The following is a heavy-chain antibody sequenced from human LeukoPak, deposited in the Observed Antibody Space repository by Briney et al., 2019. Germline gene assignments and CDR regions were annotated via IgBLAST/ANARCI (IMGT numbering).Heavy chain of an antibody. Sequence: NASETLSLTCAVYGGSFSGYYWSWIRQPPGKGLEWIGEINHSGSTNYNPSLKSRATISVDTSKNQFSLKLSSVTAADTAVYYCARKRRLLWFGESFDPWGQGTLVTVSS. CDR2: INHSGST. J-gene: IGHJ5*02. CDR1: GGSFSGYY. V-gene: IGHV4-34*01. CDR3: ARKRRLLWFGESFDP. D-gene: IGHD3-10*01.